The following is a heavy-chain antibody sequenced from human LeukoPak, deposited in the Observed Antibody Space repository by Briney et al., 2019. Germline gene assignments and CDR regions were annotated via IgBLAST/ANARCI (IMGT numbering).Heavy chain of an antibody. Sequence: EASVKVSCKASGYTFTSYYMHWVRQAPGQGLEWMGIINPSGGSTSYAQKFQGRVTMTRDMSTSTVYMELSSLRSEDTAVYYCARDRVNSSGYYYKYYYYYYMDVWGKGTTVTISS. D-gene: IGHD3-22*01. CDR2: INPSGGST. CDR3: ARDRVNSSGYYYKYYYYYYMDV. J-gene: IGHJ6*03. V-gene: IGHV1-46*01. CDR1: GYTFTSYY.